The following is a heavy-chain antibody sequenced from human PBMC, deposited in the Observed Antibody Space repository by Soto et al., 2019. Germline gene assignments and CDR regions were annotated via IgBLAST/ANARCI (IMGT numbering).Heavy chain of an antibody. J-gene: IGHJ3*02. D-gene: IGHD3-16*01. CDR1: GFTFSSYW. CDR3: ARVMITFGGDAFDI. V-gene: IGHV3-74*01. Sequence: AGGSLRLSCAASGFTFSSYWMHWVRQAPGKGLVWVSRINSDGSSTSYADSVKGRFTISRDNAKNTLYLQMNSLRAEDTAVYYCARVMITFGGDAFDIWGQGTMVTVSS. CDR2: INSDGSST.